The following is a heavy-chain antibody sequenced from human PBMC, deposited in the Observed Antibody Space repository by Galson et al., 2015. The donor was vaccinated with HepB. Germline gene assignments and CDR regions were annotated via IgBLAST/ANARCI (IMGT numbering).Heavy chain of an antibody. CDR1: AFNDHIHY. V-gene: IGHV3-53*04. J-gene: IGHJ3*02. CDR2: FCRDGSP. Sequence: PLGLYSLAHAFNDHIHYMRGAPQAPGKGLGAGPGFCRDGSPCYVASVKGRFTISRHNSKNTVYLQMNSLRAEDTAVYYCARWPSLYGRHAFDIWGQGTMVTVSS. D-gene: IGHD3-10*02. CDR3: ARWPSLYGRHAFDI.